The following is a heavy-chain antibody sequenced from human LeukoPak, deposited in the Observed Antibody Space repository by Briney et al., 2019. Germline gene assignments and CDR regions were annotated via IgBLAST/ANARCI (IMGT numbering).Heavy chain of an antibody. CDR2: ISSSGSTI. V-gene: IGHV3-48*03. CDR1: GFTYSSYA. CDR3: ARSKRYFDWRQYRAFDY. J-gene: IGHJ4*02. D-gene: IGHD3-9*01. Sequence: PGGPLRLSCAASGFTYSSYAMSWVRQAPGKGLEWVSYISSSGSTIYYADSVKGRFTISRDNAKNSLYLQMNSLRAEDTAVYYCARSKRYFDWRQYRAFDYWGQGTLVTVSS.